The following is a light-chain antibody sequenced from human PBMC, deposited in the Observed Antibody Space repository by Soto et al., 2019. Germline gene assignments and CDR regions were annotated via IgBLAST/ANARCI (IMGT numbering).Light chain of an antibody. CDR2: KAS. J-gene: IGKJ1*01. V-gene: IGKV1-5*03. CDR3: QQYYSYSAA. CDR1: QTISSW. Sequence: DIQMTQSPSTLSGSVGDRVIITCRSSQTISSWLAWYPQKPGKAPKLLIYKASTLKSGASSPFSGIGSGTEFILTISSPQPDDFVTYYRQQYYSYSAALGQWPKL.